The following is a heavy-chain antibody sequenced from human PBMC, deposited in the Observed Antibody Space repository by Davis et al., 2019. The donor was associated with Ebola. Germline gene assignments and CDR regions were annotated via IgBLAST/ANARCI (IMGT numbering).Heavy chain of an antibody. CDR2: INEEGNEK. D-gene: IGHD3-22*01. Sequence: GGSLRLSCAASGFTFSSYWMTWVRQAPGKGLEWVANINEEGNEKFYVESAQGRFTISRDNAKNSLFLQMNSLRVEDTAVYYCASGYFYADGLDVWGQGATVVVTS. CDR1: GFTFSSYW. V-gene: IGHV3-7*03. CDR3: ASGYFYADGLDV. J-gene: IGHJ6*02.